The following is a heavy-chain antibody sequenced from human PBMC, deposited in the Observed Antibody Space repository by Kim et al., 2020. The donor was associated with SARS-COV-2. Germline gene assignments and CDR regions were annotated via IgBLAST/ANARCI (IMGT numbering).Heavy chain of an antibody. CDR3: VRDSSASY. CDR1: GFTFSSHW. V-gene: IGHV3-74*01. J-gene: IGHJ4*02. Sequence: GGSLRLSCAASGFTFSSHWMHWVRQAPVKGLVWVSRIHGDGSYINYADSVEGRFTISRDNAKNTLYLQMNSLRAEDTAVYYCVRDSSASYWGQGTLVTVSS. D-gene: IGHD3-22*01. CDR2: IHGDGSYI.